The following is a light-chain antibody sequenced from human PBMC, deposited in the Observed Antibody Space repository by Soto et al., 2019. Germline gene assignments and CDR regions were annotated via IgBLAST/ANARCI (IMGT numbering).Light chain of an antibody. CDR1: SSDVGSYNL. V-gene: IGLV2-14*02. CDR2: EGT. CDR3: SSYTSSSTLYV. Sequence: QSVLTQPASVSGSPGQSINISCTGTSSDVGSYNLVSWYQQHPGKAPKVLIYEGTKRPSGVSNRFSGSKSGNTASLTISGLQAEDEADYYCSSYTSSSTLYVFGTGTKVTVL. J-gene: IGLJ1*01.